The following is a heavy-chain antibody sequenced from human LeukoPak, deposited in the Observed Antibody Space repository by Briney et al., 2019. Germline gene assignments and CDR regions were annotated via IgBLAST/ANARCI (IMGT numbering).Heavy chain of an antibody. CDR3: ARVSTSGYRDWLDP. Sequence: GASVKVSFKASGYTFTGYYMHWVRQAPGQGLEWMGWIYPKSGGTNSAQKFQGRVTMTRDTSISTAYMELGRLKFDDTAVYYCARVSTSGYRDWLDPWGQGTLVTVSS. D-gene: IGHD3-9*01. V-gene: IGHV1-2*02. CDR2: IYPKSGGT. J-gene: IGHJ5*02. CDR1: GYTFTGYY.